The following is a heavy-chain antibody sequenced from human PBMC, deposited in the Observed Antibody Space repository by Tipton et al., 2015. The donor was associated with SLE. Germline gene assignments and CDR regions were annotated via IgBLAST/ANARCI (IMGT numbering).Heavy chain of an antibody. CDR2: INWNSAGI. D-gene: IGHD2-15*01. Sequence: SLRLSCEGSGFKFDDYAMHWVRQAPGKGLEWVSSINWNSAGIVYADPIKGRFTISRDNAKNSLYLQMNSLRPEDTALYYCVKERYSSAAPLYYYGMDVWGQGTTVTVSS. CDR3: VKERYSSAAPLYYYGMDV. J-gene: IGHJ6*02. CDR1: GFKFDDYA. V-gene: IGHV3-9*01.